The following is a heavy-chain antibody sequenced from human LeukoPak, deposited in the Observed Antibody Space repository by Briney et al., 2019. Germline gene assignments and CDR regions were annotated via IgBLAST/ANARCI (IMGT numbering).Heavy chain of an antibody. J-gene: IGHJ4*02. D-gene: IGHD3-9*01. CDR1: GFTFATSA. CDR3: AKWGDYDVLTGYYVSDY. V-gene: IGHV3-23*01. Sequence: PGGSLRLSCAASGFTFATSAMTWVRQAPGEGLEWVSAITGSGGNTYYADSVKGRFTISRDNSKNTVFLKMNSLRAEDTAVYYCAKWGDYDVLTGYYVSDYWGQGTLVTVSS. CDR2: ITGSGGNT.